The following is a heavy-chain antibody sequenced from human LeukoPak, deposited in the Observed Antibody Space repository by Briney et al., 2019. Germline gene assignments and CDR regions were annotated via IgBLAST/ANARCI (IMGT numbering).Heavy chain of an antibody. Sequence: GGSLRLSCAASGFTFSSYAMNWVRQAPGKGLEWVSAITGSGGRTYYADSVKGRFTISRDNAKNSLYLQMNSLRAEDTAVYYCARGGVDYYGSGTYYLMYYFDYWGQGALVTVSS. CDR2: ITGSGGRT. D-gene: IGHD3-10*01. J-gene: IGHJ4*02. CDR3: ARGGVDYYGSGTYYLMYYFDY. V-gene: IGHV3-23*01. CDR1: GFTFSSYA.